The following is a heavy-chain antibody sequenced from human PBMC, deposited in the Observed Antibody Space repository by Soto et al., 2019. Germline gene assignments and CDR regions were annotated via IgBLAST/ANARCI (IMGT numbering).Heavy chain of an antibody. V-gene: IGHV3-30*18. CDR1: GFTFSTPA. Sequence: QVQLVESGGGVVQPERSLRLSCAASGFTFSTPAMHWVRQAPGKGLEWVAVISYDGSDKYYADSVKGRFTISRDNSKNTLYLQMNSLRPDDTAVYYCAKDGLNFGSGTWAVSWGQGTLVAVSS. J-gene: IGHJ5*02. CDR2: ISYDGSDK. CDR3: AKDGLNFGSGTWAVS. D-gene: IGHD3-10*01.